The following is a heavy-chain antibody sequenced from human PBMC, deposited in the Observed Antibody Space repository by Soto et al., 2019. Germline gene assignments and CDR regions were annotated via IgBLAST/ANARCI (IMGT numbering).Heavy chain of an antibody. CDR2: INPKTGGT. CDR3: AKGPEASYTWFDP. J-gene: IGHJ5*02. V-gene: IGHV1-2*02. CDR1: GYTFTDYY. Sequence: QVQLVQSGTEVKKPGASVKVSCKASGYTFTDYYMHWVRRAPGQGLEWMGWINPKTGGTKYTQNFQGRVTMTRDTSISTAYMEVSRLASDATAVYYWAKGPEASYTWFDPWGQGTLGTVSS.